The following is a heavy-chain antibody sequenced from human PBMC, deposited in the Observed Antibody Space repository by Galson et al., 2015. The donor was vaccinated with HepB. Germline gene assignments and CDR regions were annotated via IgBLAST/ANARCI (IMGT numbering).Heavy chain of an antibody. D-gene: IGHD5-12*01. J-gene: IGHJ4*02. CDR2: ISSSSSYT. CDR1: GFTFSDYH. V-gene: IGHV3-11*06. CDR3: ARDGGYSGRDY. Sequence: SLRLSCAASGFTFSDYHMSWIRQAPGKGLEWVSYISSSSSYTNYADSVKGRFTISRDNAKNSLYLQMNSLRAEDTAVYYCARDGGYSGRDYWGQGTLVTVSS.